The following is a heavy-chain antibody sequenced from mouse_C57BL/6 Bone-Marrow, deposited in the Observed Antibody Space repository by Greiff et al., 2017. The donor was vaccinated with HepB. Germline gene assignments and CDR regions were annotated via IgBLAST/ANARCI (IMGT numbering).Heavy chain of an antibody. Sequence: VQLQQSGAELVKPGASVKLSCKASGYTFTEYTIHWVKQRSGQGLEWIGWFYPGSGSIKYNEKFKSKATLTVDTSSSTAYMQLSSLTSEDSAVYYCAREDRQPYYFDYWGQGTTLTVSS. CDR1: GYTFTEYT. J-gene: IGHJ2*01. D-gene: IGHD3-2*01. V-gene: IGHV1-62-2*01. CDR3: AREDRQPYYFDY. CDR2: FYPGSGSI.